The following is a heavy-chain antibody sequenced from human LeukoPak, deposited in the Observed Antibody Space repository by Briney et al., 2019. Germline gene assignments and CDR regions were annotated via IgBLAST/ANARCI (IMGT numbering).Heavy chain of an antibody. CDR1: GFTFSDYY. CDR2: ISSSGITI. J-gene: IGHJ4*02. Sequence: GGSLRLSCAASGFTFSDYYMSWIRQAPGKGLEWVSYISSSGITIYYADSVRGRFTISRDNAKNSLYLQMNNLRAEDTAVYYCARGYCSSTSCYHVDYWGQGTLVTVSS. V-gene: IGHV3-11*04. CDR3: ARGYCSSTSCYHVDY. D-gene: IGHD2-2*01.